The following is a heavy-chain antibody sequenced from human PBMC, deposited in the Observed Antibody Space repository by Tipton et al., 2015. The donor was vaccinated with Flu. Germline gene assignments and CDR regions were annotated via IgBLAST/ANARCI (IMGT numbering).Heavy chain of an antibody. CDR1: GGSISSENYY. CDR2: IYYSGST. Sequence: TLSLTCTVSGGSISSENYYLSWIRQPAGKGLEWIGSIYYSGSTYFNPSLKSRVTMSVDTSKNQFSLRLSSVTAADTAVYYCATFPQVFTFDGSDYNPKFAYFELWGRGTLVTVSS. D-gene: IGHD3-22*01. CDR3: ATFPQVFTFDGSDYNPKFAYFEL. V-gene: IGHV4-39*07. J-gene: IGHJ2*01.